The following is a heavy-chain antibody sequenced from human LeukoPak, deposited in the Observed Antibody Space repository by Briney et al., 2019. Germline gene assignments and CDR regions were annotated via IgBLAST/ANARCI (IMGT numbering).Heavy chain of an antibody. D-gene: IGHD3-22*01. J-gene: IGHJ4*02. Sequence: SETLSLTCAVYGGSFSGYYWSWIRQPPGKGLEWIGEINHSGSTNYNLSLKSRVTISVDTSKNQFSLKLSSVTAADTAVYYCAREAPRTYYYDSSGYPHGDYWGQGTLVTVSS. V-gene: IGHV4-34*01. CDR3: AREAPRTYYYDSSGYPHGDY. CDR1: GGSFSGYY. CDR2: INHSGST.